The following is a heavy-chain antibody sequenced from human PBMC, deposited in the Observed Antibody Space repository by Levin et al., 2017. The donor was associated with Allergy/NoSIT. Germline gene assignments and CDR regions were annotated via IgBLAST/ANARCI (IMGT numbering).Heavy chain of an antibody. Sequence: ASVKVSCKASGYTFTSYYMHWVRQAPGQGLEWMGIINPSGGSTSYAQKFQGRVTMTRDTSTSTVYMELSSLRSEDTAVYYCARGSPIVVVPAAMGGVYYYGMDVWGQGTTVTVSS. CDR1: GYTFTSYY. CDR3: ARGSPIVVVPAAMGGVYYYGMDV. D-gene: IGHD2-2*01. J-gene: IGHJ6*02. V-gene: IGHV1-46*01. CDR2: INPSGGST.